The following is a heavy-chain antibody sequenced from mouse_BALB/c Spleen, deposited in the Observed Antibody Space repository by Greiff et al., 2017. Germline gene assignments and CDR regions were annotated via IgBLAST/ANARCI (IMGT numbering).Heavy chain of an antibody. CDR3: ARASLYGSSFDY. D-gene: IGHD1-1*01. Sequence: EVKLVESGGGLVKPGGSLKLSCAASGFTFSSYAMSWVRQTPEKRLEWVASISSGGSTYYPDSVKGRFTISRDNARNILYLQMSSLRSEDTAMYYCARASLYGSSFDYWGQGTTLTVSS. V-gene: IGHV5-6-5*01. CDR2: ISSGGST. CDR1: GFTFSSYA. J-gene: IGHJ2*01.